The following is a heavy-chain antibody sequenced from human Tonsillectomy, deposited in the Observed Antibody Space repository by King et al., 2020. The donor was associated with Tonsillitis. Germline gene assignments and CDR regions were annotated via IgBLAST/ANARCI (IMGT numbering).Heavy chain of an antibody. D-gene: IGHD1-26*01. CDR3: ARDAGGTFDNAFDI. V-gene: IGHV3-21*01. J-gene: IGHJ3*02. Sequence: VQLVESGGGRVKPGGSLRLSCAASGFTFTSYTMNWVRQAPGKGLEWVSSISPSSAYINYADSMKGRFTISRDNANSSLYLQMNSLRAEDTAVYYCARDAGGTFDNAFDIWGQGGMVTVSS. CDR1: GFTFTSYT. CDR2: ISPSSAYI.